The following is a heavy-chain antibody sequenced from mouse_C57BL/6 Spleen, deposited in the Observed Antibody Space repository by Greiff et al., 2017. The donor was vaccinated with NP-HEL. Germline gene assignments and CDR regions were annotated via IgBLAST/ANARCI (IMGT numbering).Heavy chain of an antibody. D-gene: IGHD2-3*01. Sequence: EVQGVESGGGLVQPGGSLSLSCAASGFTFTDYYMSWVRQPPGKALEWLGFIRNKANGYTTEYSASVKGRFTISRDNSQSILYLQMNALRAEDSATYYCARYSYDVFYFDYWGQGTTLTVSS. CDR1: GFTFTDYY. CDR2: IRNKANGYTT. J-gene: IGHJ2*01. CDR3: ARYSYDVFYFDY. V-gene: IGHV7-3*01.